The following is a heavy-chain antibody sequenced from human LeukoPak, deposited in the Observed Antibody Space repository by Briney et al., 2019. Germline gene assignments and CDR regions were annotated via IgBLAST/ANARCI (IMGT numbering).Heavy chain of an antibody. V-gene: IGHV1-2*02. D-gene: IGHD6-13*01. CDR2: INPNSGGT. Sequence: ASVKVSCKASGYTFTGYYMHWVRQAPGQGLEWMGWINPNSGGTNYAQKFQGRVTMTRDTSISTAYMELSRLRAEDTAVYYCARDGVVYSSSWAYYFDYWGQGTLVTVSS. CDR1: GYTFTGYY. CDR3: ARDGVVYSSSWAYYFDY. J-gene: IGHJ4*02.